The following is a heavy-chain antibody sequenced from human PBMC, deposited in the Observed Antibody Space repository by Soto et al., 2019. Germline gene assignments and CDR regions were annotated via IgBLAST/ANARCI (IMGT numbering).Heavy chain of an antibody. CDR1: GFTFGDYA. CDR3: TSSDYYDSSGYSWPDY. CDR2: IRSKAYGGTT. J-gene: IGHJ4*02. V-gene: IGHV3-49*03. D-gene: IGHD3-22*01. Sequence: PGGSLRHSCTASGFTFGDYAMSWFRQAPGKGLEWVGFIRSKAYGGTTEYAASVKGRFTISRDDSKSIAYLQMNSLKTEDTAVYYCTSSDYYDSSGYSWPDYWGQGT.